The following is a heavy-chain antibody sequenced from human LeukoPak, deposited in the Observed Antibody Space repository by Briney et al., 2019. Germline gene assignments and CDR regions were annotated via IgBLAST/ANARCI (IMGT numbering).Heavy chain of an antibody. V-gene: IGHV1-69*01. CDR2: IIPIFGTA. J-gene: IGHJ4*02. Sequence: GSSVKVSCKASGGTFSSYAISWVRQAPGQGLEWMGGIIPIFGTANCAQKFQGRVTITADESTSTAYMELSSLRSEDTAVYYCARELEDIVATIGGLHPGSYFDYWGQGTLVTVSS. CDR3: ARELEDIVATIGGLHPGSYFDY. CDR1: GGTFSSYA. D-gene: IGHD5-12*01.